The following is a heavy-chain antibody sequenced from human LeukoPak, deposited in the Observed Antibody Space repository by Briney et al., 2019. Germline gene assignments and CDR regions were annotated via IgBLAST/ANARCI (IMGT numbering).Heavy chain of an antibody. CDR3: ARDNRDYGDYDFDY. J-gene: IGHJ4*02. Sequence: ASVKVSCKASGYTFTSYGISWVRQAPGQGLEWMGWISAYNGNTNYAHKFQGRVTMTTDTSTSTAYMELRSLRSDDTAVNYCARDNRDYGDYDFDYWGQGTLVTVSS. V-gene: IGHV1-18*01. CDR1: GYTFTSYG. D-gene: IGHD4-17*01. CDR2: ISAYNGNT.